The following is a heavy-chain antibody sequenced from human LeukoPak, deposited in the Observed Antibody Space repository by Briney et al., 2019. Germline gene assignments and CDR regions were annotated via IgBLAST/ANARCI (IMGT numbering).Heavy chain of an antibody. D-gene: IGHD3-22*01. J-gene: IGHJ3*02. CDR2: IYYSGST. Sequence: KSSETLSLTCTVSGGSISSSSHYWGWIRQPPGKGLEWIGSIYYSGSTYYNPSLKSRVTISVDTSKNQFSLKLSSVTAADTAVYYCARRGYYDSSGYYAFDIWGQGTMVTVSS. CDR3: ARRGYYDSSGYYAFDI. CDR1: GGSISSSSHY. V-gene: IGHV4-39*07.